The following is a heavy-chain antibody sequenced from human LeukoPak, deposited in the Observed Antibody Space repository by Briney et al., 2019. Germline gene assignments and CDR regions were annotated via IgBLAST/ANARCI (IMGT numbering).Heavy chain of an antibody. Sequence: SETLSLTCAVYGGSFSGYYWTWIRQTPEKGLEWIGEMNPSGSTSYNPSLKSRVTISVDTSKNQFSLKLSSVTAADTAVYYCARGEGGDGYNSPDYWGQGTLVTVSS. D-gene: IGHD5-24*01. J-gene: IGHJ4*02. V-gene: IGHV4-34*01. CDR3: ARGEGGDGYNSPDY. CDR2: MNPSGST. CDR1: GGSFSGYY.